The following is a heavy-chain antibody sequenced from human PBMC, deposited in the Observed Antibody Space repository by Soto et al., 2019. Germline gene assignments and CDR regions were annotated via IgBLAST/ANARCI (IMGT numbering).Heavy chain of an antibody. J-gene: IGHJ5*02. Sequence: QVQLVESGGGVVQPGRSLRLSCAASGFTFSSYAMHWVRQAPGKGLEWVAVISYDGSNKYYADSVKGRFIISRDNSKNTLYLQMNSLRAEDTAVYYCARAGANYGDYVWFDPWGQGTLVTVSS. V-gene: IGHV3-30-3*01. D-gene: IGHD4-17*01. CDR3: ARAGANYGDYVWFDP. CDR1: GFTFSSYA. CDR2: ISYDGSNK.